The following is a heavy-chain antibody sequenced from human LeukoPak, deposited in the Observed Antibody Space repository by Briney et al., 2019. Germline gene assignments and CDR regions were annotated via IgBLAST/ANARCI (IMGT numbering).Heavy chain of an antibody. CDR2: VYSGGNT. V-gene: IGHV3-66*01. D-gene: IGHD3-16*01. J-gene: IGHJ4*02. Sequence: GGSLRLSCTASGFTVSSDYMSWVRQAPGKGLEWVSGVYSGGNTNYADSVKGRFTISRDNSKNTLYLQMNSLRAEDTAVYYCAREPPGGGFDYWGQGTLVTVSS. CDR3: AREPPGGGFDY. CDR1: GFTVSSDY.